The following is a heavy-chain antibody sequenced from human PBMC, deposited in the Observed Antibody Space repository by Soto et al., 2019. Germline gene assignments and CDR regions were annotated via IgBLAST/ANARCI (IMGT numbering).Heavy chain of an antibody. CDR3: AKAGLRLEELSKRGPFDY. CDR1: GFTFSSYA. J-gene: IGHJ4*02. CDR2: ISFSGFTT. Sequence: GGSLRLSCAASGFTFSSYAMSWVRQAPGKGLEWVSTISFSGFTTYYADSVKGRFTISRDNSKNTLYLQMNSLRAEDTAVYYCAKAGLRLEELSKRGPFDYWGQGSLVTVSS. D-gene: IGHD3-16*02. V-gene: IGHV3-23*01.